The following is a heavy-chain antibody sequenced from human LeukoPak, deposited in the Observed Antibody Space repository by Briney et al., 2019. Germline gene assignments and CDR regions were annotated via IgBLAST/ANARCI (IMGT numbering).Heavy chain of an antibody. CDR1: GYTFTSYA. D-gene: IGHD5-18*01. V-gene: IGHV1-3*01. Sequence: ASVKVSCKASGYTFTSYAMHWVRQAPGQRLEWMGWINAGNGNTKYSQKFQGRVTITRDTSASTAYMELSSLRSEDTAVYYCARGGYSYGYLYYFDYWGQGTLVTVSS. CDR3: ARGGYSYGYLYYFDY. CDR2: INAGNGNT. J-gene: IGHJ4*02.